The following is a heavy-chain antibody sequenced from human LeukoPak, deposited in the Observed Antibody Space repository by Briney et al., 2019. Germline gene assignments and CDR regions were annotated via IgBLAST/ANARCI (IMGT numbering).Heavy chain of an antibody. CDR1: GYKFTTFW. CDR3: ARPDYYGDPDY. V-gene: IGHV5-10-1*01. Sequence: GESLKISCKASGYKFTTFWISWVRQMPGKGLEWMGMIDPANSQTNYSPPFQGRVTISTDKSINTAYLQWTSLEASDSAIYFCARPDYYGDPDYWGQGTLVTVSS. J-gene: IGHJ4*02. CDR2: IDPANSQT. D-gene: IGHD4-17*01.